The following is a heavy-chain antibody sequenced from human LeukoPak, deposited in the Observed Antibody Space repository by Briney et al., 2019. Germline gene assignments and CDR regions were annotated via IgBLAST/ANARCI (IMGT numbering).Heavy chain of an antibody. CDR1: GGSISSYY. D-gene: IGHD3-10*01. V-gene: IGHV4-4*07. CDR3: ARHEDYYGSGPSDY. J-gene: IGHJ4*02. Sequence: SETLSLTCTVSGGSISSYYWSWIRQPAGKGLEWIGRIYTSGSTYYNPSLKSRVTISVDTSKNQFSLKLSSVTAADTAVYYCARHEDYYGSGPSDYWGQGTLVTVSS. CDR2: IYTSGST.